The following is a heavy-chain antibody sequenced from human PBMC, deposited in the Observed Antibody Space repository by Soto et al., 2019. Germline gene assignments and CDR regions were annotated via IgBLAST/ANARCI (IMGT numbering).Heavy chain of an antibody. Sequence: GSGPTLVNPTQTLTLTCTLSGFSVSTSGVGVGWIRQPPGKALEWLGVIYWDDDKRYSPSLKSRLTITKDTSKNQVVLIMTNMDPVDAATYYCAHWGIWSAFSWGKGTLVTVSS. CDR1: GFSVSTSGVG. CDR3: AHWGIWSAFS. D-gene: IGHD3-3*01. J-gene: IGHJ4*02. CDR2: IYWDDDK. V-gene: IGHV2-5*02.